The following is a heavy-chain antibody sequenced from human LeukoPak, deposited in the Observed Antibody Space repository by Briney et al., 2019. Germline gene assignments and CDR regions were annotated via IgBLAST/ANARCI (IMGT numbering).Heavy chain of an antibody. V-gene: IGHV3-66*01. CDR1: GVSVSSNF. Sequence: GGSLRLSCAASGVSVSSNFMIWVRQAPGKGLEWVSLIYSGGETSYADSVKGRFSISRDNSKNTLYLQMNSLRVEVTAVYYCTRDPPAVAINTYAWGQGTLVTVSS. J-gene: IGHJ5*02. CDR3: TRDPPAVAINTYA. D-gene: IGHD6-13*01. CDR2: IYSGGET.